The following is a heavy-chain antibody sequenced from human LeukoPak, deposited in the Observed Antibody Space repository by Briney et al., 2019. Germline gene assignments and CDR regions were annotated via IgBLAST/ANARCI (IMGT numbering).Heavy chain of an antibody. CDR2: IYYSGST. V-gene: IGHV4-59*08. D-gene: IGHD2-15*01. CDR1: GGSINSYD. J-gene: IGHJ1*01. Sequence: NPSETLSLTCTVSGGSINSYDWSWIRQPPGKGLEWIGYIYYSGSTNYNPSLKSRVTISVDTSKNQFSLKLSSVTAADTAVYYCATLRYCGGGSCFPKYFQHWGQGTLVTVSS. CDR3: ATLRYCGGGSCFPKYFQH.